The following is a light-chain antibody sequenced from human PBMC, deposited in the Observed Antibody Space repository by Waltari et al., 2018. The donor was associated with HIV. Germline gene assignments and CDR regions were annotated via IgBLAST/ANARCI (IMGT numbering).Light chain of an antibody. CDR2: DVN. V-gene: IGLV2-11*01. J-gene: IGLJ3*02. CDR3: CSYAGNYTLGV. CDR1: SSDVGGYNY. Sequence: QSALTQPRSVSGSPGQSVTISCTGTSSDVGGYNYVSWYQQHPGKAPKLMIYDVNKRPSGVPDRVSGSKSGNTASLTSSGLQAEDEADYYCCSYAGNYTLGVFGGGTKLTVL.